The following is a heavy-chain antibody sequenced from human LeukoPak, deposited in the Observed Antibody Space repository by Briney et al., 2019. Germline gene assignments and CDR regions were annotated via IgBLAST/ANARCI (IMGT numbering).Heavy chain of an antibody. CDR3: ANLIVVVPAAITGYQGY. CDR1: GFTFSSYA. CDR2: ISGSGGST. J-gene: IGHJ4*02. Sequence: PGGSLRLSCAASGFTFSSYAMSWVRQAPGKGLEWVSAISGSGGSTYYADSVKGRFTISRDNSKNTLYLQMNSLRAEDTAVYYCANLIVVVPAAITGYQGYWGQGTLVTVSS. V-gene: IGHV3-23*01. D-gene: IGHD2-2*02.